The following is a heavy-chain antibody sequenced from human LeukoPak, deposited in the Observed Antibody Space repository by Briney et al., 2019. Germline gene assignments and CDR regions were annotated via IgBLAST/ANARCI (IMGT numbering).Heavy chain of an antibody. CDR3: AKPTYDILTGYLYYFDY. V-gene: IGHV3-23*01. J-gene: IGHJ4*02. Sequence: GGSLRLSCAASGFTFSSYAMSWVGQAPGKGLEWVSAISASGGSTYYADSVKGRFTISRDNSKNTLYLQMNSLRAEDTAVYYCAKPTYDILTGYLYYFDYWGQGTLVTVSS. CDR1: GFTFSSYA. D-gene: IGHD3-9*01. CDR2: ISASGGST.